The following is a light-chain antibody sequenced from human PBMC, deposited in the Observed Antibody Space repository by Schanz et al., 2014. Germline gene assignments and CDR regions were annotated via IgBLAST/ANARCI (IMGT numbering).Light chain of an antibody. Sequence: DIQMTQSPSSLSASVGDRVTITCRASQSITSYLNWYQQKPGRAPKLLIYGASSLHSGVPSRFSGSGSGTEFTLTIISLQPEDVATYYCQKYNSAPPLTFGGGTKVEIK. CDR2: GAS. CDR3: QKYNSAPPLT. J-gene: IGKJ4*01. CDR1: QSITSY. V-gene: IGKV1-39*01.